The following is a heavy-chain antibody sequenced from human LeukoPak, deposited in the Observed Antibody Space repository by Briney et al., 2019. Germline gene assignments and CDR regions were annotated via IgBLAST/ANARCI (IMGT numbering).Heavy chain of an antibody. V-gene: IGHV4-34*01. CDR3: ARGSGWYCY. Sequence: PSETLSLTCAVYGGSFSGYYWSWIRQPPGKGLEWIGEINHSGSTNYNPSLKSRVTISVDTSKNQFSLKLSSVTAADTAVYYCARGSGWYCYWGQGTLVTVSS. CDR1: GGSFSGYY. J-gene: IGHJ4*02. D-gene: IGHD6-19*01. CDR2: INHSGST.